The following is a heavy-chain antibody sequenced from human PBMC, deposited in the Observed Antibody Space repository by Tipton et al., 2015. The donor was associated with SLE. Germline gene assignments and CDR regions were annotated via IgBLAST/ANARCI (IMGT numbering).Heavy chain of an antibody. D-gene: IGHD2-15*01. CDR3: ARACGSGHQVAFDI. CDR2: INHSGST. J-gene: IGHJ3*02. CDR1: GGSFSGYY. Sequence: TLSLTCAVYGGSFSGYYWSWIRQPPGKGLEWIGEINHSGSTHYNPSLKSRVTISLGTSKNQFSLKLSSVTAADTAAYYCARACGSGHQVAFDIWGQGTMVTVSS. V-gene: IGHV4-34*01.